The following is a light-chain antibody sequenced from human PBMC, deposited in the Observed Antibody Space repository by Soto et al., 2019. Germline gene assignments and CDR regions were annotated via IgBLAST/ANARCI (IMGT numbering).Light chain of an antibody. Sequence: DIQLTQSPSSLSASVGDTVTITGRASQTVSRYLNWYQQKSGKAPQLLIYTTSTLQSGVPSRFSGLGAVTDYSLTISSLQPEHFATYYCQQSYGVPLTLGGGNKVDIK. J-gene: IGKJ4*01. CDR2: TTS. CDR1: QTVSRY. CDR3: QQSYGVPLT. V-gene: IGKV1-39*01.